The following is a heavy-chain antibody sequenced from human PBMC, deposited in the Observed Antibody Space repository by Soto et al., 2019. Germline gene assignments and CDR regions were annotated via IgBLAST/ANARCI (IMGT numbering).Heavy chain of an antibody. CDR1: GFAFRTYG. CDR2: ISYDGSNK. D-gene: IGHD5-12*01. Sequence: QVQLVESGGGVVQPGRSLRLSCAASGFAFRTYGMHWVRQAPGKGLEWVAVISYDGSNKYYADSVKGRFTISRDNSKNTLYLQMSSLRAEDTAVYYCAKGRLRALATNPSPFDYWGQGTLVTVSS. J-gene: IGHJ4*02. V-gene: IGHV3-30*18. CDR3: AKGRLRALATNPSPFDY.